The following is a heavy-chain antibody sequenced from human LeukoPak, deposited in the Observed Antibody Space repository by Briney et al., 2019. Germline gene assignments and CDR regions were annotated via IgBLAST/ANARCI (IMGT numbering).Heavy chain of an antibody. V-gene: IGHV4-4*07. CDR2: IYTSGST. J-gene: IGHJ5*02. CDR1: GGSISSYY. Sequence: PSETLSLTCTVSGGSISSYYWSWIRQPAGKGLAWIGRIYTSGSTNYNPSLQSRVTMSVDTSKNQFSLKLSSVTAADTAVYYCARERDRFDPWGQGTLVSVSS. D-gene: IGHD5-24*01. CDR3: ARERDRFDP.